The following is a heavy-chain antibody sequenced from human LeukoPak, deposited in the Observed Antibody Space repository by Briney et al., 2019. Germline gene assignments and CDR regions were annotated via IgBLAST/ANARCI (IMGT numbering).Heavy chain of an antibody. CDR2: ISYDGSNK. J-gene: IGHJ4*02. CDR1: GFTFSSYA. CDR3: AILPYYYDSTAFDY. D-gene: IGHD3-22*01. Sequence: GRSLRLSCAASGFTFSSYAMHWVRQAPGKGLEWVAVISYDGSNKYYADSVKGRFTISRDNSKNTLYLQMNSLRAEDTAVYYCAILPYYYDSTAFDYWGQGTLVTVSS. V-gene: IGHV3-30-3*01.